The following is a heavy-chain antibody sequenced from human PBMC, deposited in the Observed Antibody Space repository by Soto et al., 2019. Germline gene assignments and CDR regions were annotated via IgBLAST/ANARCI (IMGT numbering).Heavy chain of an antibody. J-gene: IGHJ6*02. CDR2: SSAIFGTA. CDR1: GGTFSSYA. V-gene: IGHV1-69*06. Sequence: QVQLVQSGAEVKKPGSSVKVSCKASGGTFSSYAISWVRQAPGQGLEWMGGSSAIFGTANYAQKFQGRVTITADKSTSTAYMELSSLRSEDTAVYYCARDGYCSGGSCYSYYYGMDVWGQGTTVTVSS. D-gene: IGHD2-15*01. CDR3: ARDGYCSGGSCYSYYYGMDV.